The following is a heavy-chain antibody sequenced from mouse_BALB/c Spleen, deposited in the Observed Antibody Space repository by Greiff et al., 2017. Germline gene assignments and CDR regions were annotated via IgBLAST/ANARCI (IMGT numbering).Heavy chain of an antibody. Sequence: EVKLVESGGGLVQPGGSLRLSCATSGFTFSDFYMEWVRQPPGKRLEWIAASRNKANDYTTEYSASVKGRFIVSRDTSQSILYLQMNALRAEDTAIYCCARDAEYGNPFAYWGQGTLVTVSA. D-gene: IGHD2-1*01. CDR2: SRNKANDYTT. V-gene: IGHV7-1*02. CDR3: ARDAEYGNPFAY. CDR1: GFTFSDFY. J-gene: IGHJ3*01.